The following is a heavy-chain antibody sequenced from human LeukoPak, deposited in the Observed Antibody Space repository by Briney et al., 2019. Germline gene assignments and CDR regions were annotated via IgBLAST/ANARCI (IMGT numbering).Heavy chain of an antibody. V-gene: IGHV3-33*06. CDR3: AKGFYGGNQYYFDY. CDR1: GVTFSSYG. J-gene: IGHJ4*02. Sequence: PGGSLRLSCAASGVTFSSYGMHWVRQAPGKGLEWVAVIWYDGSNKYYADSVKGRFTISRDNSKNTLYLQMNSLRAEDTAVYYCAKGFYGGNQYYFDYWGQGTLVTVSS. D-gene: IGHD4-23*01. CDR2: IWYDGSNK.